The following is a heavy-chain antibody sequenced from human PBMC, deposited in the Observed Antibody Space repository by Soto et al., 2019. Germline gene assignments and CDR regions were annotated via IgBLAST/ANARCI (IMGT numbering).Heavy chain of an antibody. Sequence: ASVKVSCKASGYTFTGYYMHWVRQAPGQGLEWMGWINPNSGGTNYAQKFQGRVTMTRDTSISTAYMELSRLRSDDTAVYYCARDQNWNDCSYGMDVWGQGTTVTVS. CDR2: INPNSGGT. J-gene: IGHJ6*02. CDR1: GYTFTGYY. D-gene: IGHD1-1*01. V-gene: IGHV1-2*02. CDR3: ARDQNWNDCSYGMDV.